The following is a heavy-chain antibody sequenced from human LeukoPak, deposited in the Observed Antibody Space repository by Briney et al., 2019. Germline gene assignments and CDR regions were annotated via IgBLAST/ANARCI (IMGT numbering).Heavy chain of an antibody. V-gene: IGHV4-30-4*08. CDR1: GGSLSSGDYY. Sequence: PQTLSLTCTVSGGSLSSGDYYWSWPRHPPGKGLEWIGYIYYSGSTYYNPSLKSRVTISVDTSKNQFSLKLSSVTAADTAVYYCASHTAGAFDIWGQGTMVTVSS. CDR3: ASHTAGAFDI. CDR2: IYYSGST. D-gene: IGHD4-17*01. J-gene: IGHJ3*02.